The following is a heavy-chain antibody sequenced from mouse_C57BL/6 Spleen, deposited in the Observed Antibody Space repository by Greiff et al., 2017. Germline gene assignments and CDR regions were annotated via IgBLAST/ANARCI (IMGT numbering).Heavy chain of an antibody. Sequence: VQRVESGAELARPGASVKLSCKASGYTFTSYGISWVKQRTGQGLEWIGEIYPRSGNTYYNEKFKGKATLTADKSSSTAYMELRSLTSEDSAVYFCARGDYYGSTTGTWFAYWGQGTLVTVSA. D-gene: IGHD1-1*01. CDR2: IYPRSGNT. V-gene: IGHV1-81*01. J-gene: IGHJ3*01. CDR1: GYTFTSYG. CDR3: ARGDYYGSTTGTWFAY.